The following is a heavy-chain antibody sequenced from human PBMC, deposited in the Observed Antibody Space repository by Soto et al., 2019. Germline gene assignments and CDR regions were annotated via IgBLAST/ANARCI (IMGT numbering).Heavy chain of an antibody. CDR2: LSGSGIST. D-gene: IGHD3-22*01. V-gene: IGHV3-23*01. Sequence: GGSLRLSCAASGFTFSSYAMSWARQAPGKGLEWVSALSGSGISTYYADTVKGRFTISRDNSRNTLYLQMNSLRAEDTAVYYCATSYDSSGYDYWGQGTLVTVSS. CDR1: GFTFSSYA. CDR3: ATSYDSSGYDY. J-gene: IGHJ4*02.